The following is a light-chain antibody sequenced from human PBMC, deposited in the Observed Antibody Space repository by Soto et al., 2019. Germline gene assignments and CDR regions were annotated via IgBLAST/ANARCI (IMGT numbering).Light chain of an antibody. Sequence: EIVLTQSPGTLSLSPGERATFSCRASQYINTRLAWYQHRPGQAPRLLIYQTSIRAAGIPARFSASGSGTDFTLTISDVQPEDFALYYCHQRQSWPRTFGQGTKVDIK. CDR2: QTS. V-gene: IGKV3-11*01. J-gene: IGKJ1*01. CDR3: HQRQSWPRT. CDR1: QYINTR.